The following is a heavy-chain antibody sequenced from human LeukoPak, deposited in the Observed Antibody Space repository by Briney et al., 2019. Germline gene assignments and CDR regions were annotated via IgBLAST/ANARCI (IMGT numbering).Heavy chain of an antibody. V-gene: IGHV3-23*01. Sequence: GGSLRLSCAASGFTFSNSAMSWVRQAPGKGLEWVSTLSGSGITTYYADSVKGRFTISRDNSKNTLYLQMNSLRAEDTAVYCCAKGIYSSGWSYFDYWGHGTLLTVSS. J-gene: IGHJ4*01. CDR3: AKGIYSSGWSYFDY. CDR2: LSGSGITT. CDR1: GFTFSNSA. D-gene: IGHD6-19*01.